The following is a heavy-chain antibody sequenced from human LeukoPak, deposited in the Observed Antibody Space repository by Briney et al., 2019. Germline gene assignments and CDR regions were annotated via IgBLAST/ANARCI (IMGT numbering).Heavy chain of an antibody. D-gene: IGHD4-17*01. CDR2: ISGSTSYI. CDR3: AREESEVTTYVGGNYYYYGMDV. V-gene: IGHV3-21*04. J-gene: IGHJ6*02. CDR1: GFTFSSYS. Sequence: GSLRLSCAVSGFTFSSYSMNWVRQAPGKGLQWVSFISGSTSYIFYADSVKGRFTISRDNAKNSLYLQMNSLRAEDTAVYYCAREESEVTTYVGGNYYYYGMDVWGQGTTVTVSS.